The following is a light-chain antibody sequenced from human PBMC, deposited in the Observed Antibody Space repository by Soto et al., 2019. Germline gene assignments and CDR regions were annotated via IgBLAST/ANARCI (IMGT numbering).Light chain of an antibody. V-gene: IGKV1-5*03. Sequence: DIQMTQSPSTLSASVGDRVTITCRASQSILSWLAWYQQKPGKAPKLLIYKASSLESGVPSRFSGSGSGTEFTLTISSLQPDDFASYCCQQYISYPWTFGQGTKVDNK. CDR3: QQYISYPWT. CDR1: QSILSW. J-gene: IGKJ1*01. CDR2: KAS.